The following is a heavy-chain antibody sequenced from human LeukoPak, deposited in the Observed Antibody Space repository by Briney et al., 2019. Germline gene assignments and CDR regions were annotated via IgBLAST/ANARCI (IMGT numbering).Heavy chain of an antibody. CDR1: GGSVTNATNY. Sequence: LSQTLSLTCTVSGGSVTNATNYWSWIRQPAGQGLEWIGRLYTSGNTNYNPSLNGRFTISVDTSKNQFSLNLRSVTAADTAVYYCARDLISGYRGNRFDPWGQGTLVTVSS. D-gene: IGHD3-22*01. CDR3: ARDLISGYRGNRFDP. CDR2: LYTSGNT. J-gene: IGHJ5*02. V-gene: IGHV4-61*02.